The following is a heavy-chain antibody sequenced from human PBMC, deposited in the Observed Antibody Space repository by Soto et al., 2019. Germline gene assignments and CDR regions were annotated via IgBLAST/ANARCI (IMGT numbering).Heavy chain of an antibody. J-gene: IGHJ6*02. CDR1: GYSFTSYW. D-gene: IGHD3-10*01. Sequence: AASLKISCQGSGYSFTSYWIGWVRQMPGKGLEWMGIIYPGDSDTRYSPSFQGQVTISADRSISTAYLQWSSRKASDTAMYYFARLVKEYEGGAGSYARRDYGTDVLGQGTTVTGAS. CDR3: ARLVKEYEGGAGSYARRDYGTDV. CDR2: IYPGDSDT. V-gene: IGHV5-51*01.